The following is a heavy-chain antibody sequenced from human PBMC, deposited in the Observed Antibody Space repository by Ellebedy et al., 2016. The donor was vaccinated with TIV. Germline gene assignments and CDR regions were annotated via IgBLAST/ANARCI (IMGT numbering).Heavy chain of an antibody. D-gene: IGHD3-3*01. CDR3: ARRKFTVFGETDAFDI. V-gene: IGHV4-59*01. J-gene: IGHJ3*02. Sequence: MPGGSLRLSCTVSGGSMKNYYWTWIRQPPGKGLEWLGQIFYSGSTNYNPSLKSRVTISGDTSKNQFSLRLSSVTAADTAVYYCARRKFTVFGETDAFDIWGQGTVVTVSS. CDR1: GGSMKNYY. CDR2: IFYSGST.